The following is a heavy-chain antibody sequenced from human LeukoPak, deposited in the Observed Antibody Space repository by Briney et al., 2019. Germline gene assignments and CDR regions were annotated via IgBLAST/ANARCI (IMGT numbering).Heavy chain of an antibody. V-gene: IGHV4-61*08. CDR2: IYYSGST. CDR3: ARGGSDSSSWYERDEDAFDI. CDR1: GGSISSGGYY. J-gene: IGHJ3*02. D-gene: IGHD6-13*01. Sequence: PSETLSLTCTVPGGSISSGGYYWSWIRQHPGKGLEWIGYIYYSGSTNYNPSLKSRVTISVDTSKNQFSLKLSSVTAADTAVYYCARGGSDSSSWYERDEDAFDIWGQGTMVTVSS.